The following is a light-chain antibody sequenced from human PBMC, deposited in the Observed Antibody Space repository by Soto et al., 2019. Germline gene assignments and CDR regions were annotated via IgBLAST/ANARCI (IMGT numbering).Light chain of an antibody. CDR3: QEHASI. CDR1: QSVSSSY. V-gene: IGKV3-20*01. Sequence: EIVLTHSPGTLSLSPGERATLSCRASQSVSSSYLAWYQQKPGQPPTLLIYDASTRAAGIPDRFSGSGSGTDFTLTISRLEPEDFAVYYCQEHASIFGQGTRLEI. CDR2: DAS. J-gene: IGKJ5*01.